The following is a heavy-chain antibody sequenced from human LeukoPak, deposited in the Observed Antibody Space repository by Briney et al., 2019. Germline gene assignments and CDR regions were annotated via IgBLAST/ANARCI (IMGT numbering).Heavy chain of an antibody. CDR2: ISSSSCHT. D-gene: IGHD2-2*01. V-gene: IGHV3-11*06. CDR1: GFTFSDYY. CDR3: ARDPSYQLLSADDAFDI. J-gene: IGHJ3*02. Sequence: GGSLRLSCAASGFTFSDYYMSWIRQAPGKGLEWVSYISSSSCHTNYADSVKGRFTISRDKAKNSLYLQMNSLRAEDTAVYYCARDPSYQLLSADDAFDIWGQGTMVTVSS.